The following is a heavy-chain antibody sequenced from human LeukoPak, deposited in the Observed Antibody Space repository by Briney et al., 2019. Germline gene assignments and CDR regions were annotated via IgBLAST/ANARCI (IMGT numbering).Heavy chain of an antibody. Sequence: GGSLRLSCAASGFTFSSYAMSWVRQAPGEGLEWVSAISGSGGSTYYADSVKGRFTISRDNSKNTLYLQMNSLRAEDTAVYYCAKEQREATVIPLGWWGQGTLVTVSS. CDR3: AKEQREATVIPLGW. CDR2: ISGSGGST. J-gene: IGHJ4*02. V-gene: IGHV3-23*01. D-gene: IGHD4-17*01. CDR1: GFTFSSYA.